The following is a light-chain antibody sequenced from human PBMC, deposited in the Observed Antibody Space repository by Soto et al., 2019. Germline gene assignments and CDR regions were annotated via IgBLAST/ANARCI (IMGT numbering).Light chain of an antibody. CDR1: QSISSW. CDR2: DAS. J-gene: IGKJ2*01. V-gene: IGKV1-5*01. CDR3: QQYNSYPYT. Sequence: GDRVTITCRASQSISSWLXXYXXKXGXXXKXXXYDASSLESGVPSRFSGSGSGTEFTLTISSLQPDDFATYYCQQYNSYPYTFGQGTKVDIK.